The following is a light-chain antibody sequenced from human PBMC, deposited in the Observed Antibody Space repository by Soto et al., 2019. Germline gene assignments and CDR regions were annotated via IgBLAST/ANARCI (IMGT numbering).Light chain of an antibody. CDR2: EVS. CDR3: KSYAGSNTYV. Sequence: YALTQPAYLDGSPGQSITISCPGTSSDVGGYNYVSRYHHHPGKAPKLMIYEVSSRPSGVSNRFSGSKSGNTASLTVSGLQAADEADYFCKSYAGSNTYVFGSGNKGTVL. CDR1: SSDVGGYNY. J-gene: IGLJ1*01. V-gene: IGLV2-14*01.